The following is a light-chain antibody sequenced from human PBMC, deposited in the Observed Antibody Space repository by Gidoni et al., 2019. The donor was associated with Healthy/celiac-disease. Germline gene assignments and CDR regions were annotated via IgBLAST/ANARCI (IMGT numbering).Light chain of an antibody. J-gene: IGKJ5*01. CDR2: LGS. CDR3: MQALQTPIT. CDR1: QSLLHSNGYNY. V-gene: IGKV2-28*01. Sequence: DIVITQSPPSLPVPPGEPASISCRSSQSLLHSNGYNYLDWYLQKPGQSPQLLIYLGSNRASGVPDRFSGSGSGTDFTLKISRVEAEDVGVYYCMQALQTPITFGQGTRLEIK.